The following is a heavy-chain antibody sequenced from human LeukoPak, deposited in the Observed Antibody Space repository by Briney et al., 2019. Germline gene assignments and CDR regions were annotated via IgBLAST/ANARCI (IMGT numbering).Heavy chain of an antibody. V-gene: IGHV3-23*01. J-gene: IGHJ4*02. CDR1: GFTFSSYA. CDR3: AKPPYDYSIEDGYFDY. D-gene: IGHD4-11*01. Sequence: PGGSLRLSCAASGFTFSSYAMSWVRQAPGKGLEWVSAISGSGGSTYYADSVKGRFTISRDNSKNTLYLQMNSLRAEDTAVYYCAKPPYDYSIEDGYFDYWGQGTLVTVSS. CDR2: ISGSGGST.